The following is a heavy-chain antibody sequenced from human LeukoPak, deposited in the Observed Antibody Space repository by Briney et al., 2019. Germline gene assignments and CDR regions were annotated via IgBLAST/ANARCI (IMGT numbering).Heavy chain of an antibody. Sequence: PGGSLRLSCAASGFTFSSYSMDWVRQAPGKGLEWVSYISSSSSTIYYADSVKGRFTISRDNAKNSLYLQMNSLRAEDTAVYYCASDSSSWYNWFDPWGQGTLVTVSS. V-gene: IGHV3-48*04. CDR1: GFTFSSYS. CDR3: ASDSSSWYNWFDP. CDR2: ISSSSSTI. D-gene: IGHD6-13*01. J-gene: IGHJ5*02.